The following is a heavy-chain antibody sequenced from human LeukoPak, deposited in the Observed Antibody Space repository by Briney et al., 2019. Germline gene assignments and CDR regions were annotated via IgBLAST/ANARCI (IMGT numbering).Heavy chain of an antibody. CDR2: IKEDGGEK. CDR1: GFTFNTYW. J-gene: IGHJ4*02. D-gene: IGHD5-18*01. Sequence: GGSLRLSCVASGFTFNTYWMTWVRQAPGKGLEWVANIKEDGGEKYYVDSVKGRFTISRDNSKNTLYLQMNSLRAEDTAVYYCAKDPRGYSYGYFDYWGQGTLVTVSS. CDR3: AKDPRGYSYGYFDY. V-gene: IGHV3-7*03.